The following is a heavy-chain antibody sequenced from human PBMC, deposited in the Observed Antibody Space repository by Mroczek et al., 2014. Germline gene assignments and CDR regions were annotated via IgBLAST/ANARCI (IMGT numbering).Heavy chain of an antibody. D-gene: IGHD2-2*01. V-gene: IGHV4-39*01. CDR3: ARHVWDQLAYFDY. CDR1: GGSISSSSYY. J-gene: IGHJ4*02. CDR2: IYYSGST. Sequence: QVQLQQWGPGLVKPSETLSLTCTVSGGSISSSSYYWGWIRQPPGKGLEWIGSIYYSGSTYYNPSLKSRVTISVDTSKNQFSLKLSSVTAADTAVYYCARHVWDQLAYFDYWGQGTLVTVSS.